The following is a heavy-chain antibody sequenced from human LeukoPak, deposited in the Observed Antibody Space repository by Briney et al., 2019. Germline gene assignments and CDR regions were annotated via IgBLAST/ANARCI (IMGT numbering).Heavy chain of an antibody. CDR1: GFTFSSYS. CDR2: ISGSGGST. J-gene: IGHJ4*02. CDR3: AKDPGYQVVYCFDY. V-gene: IGHV3-23*01. Sequence: QPGGSLRLSCAASGFTFSSYSMSWVRQAPGKGLGWVSGISGSGGSTDYADSVKGRFTISRDNSKNTLYLQMNSLRVEDTAVYYCAKDPGYQVVYCFDYWGQGTLVTVSS. D-gene: IGHD2-2*01.